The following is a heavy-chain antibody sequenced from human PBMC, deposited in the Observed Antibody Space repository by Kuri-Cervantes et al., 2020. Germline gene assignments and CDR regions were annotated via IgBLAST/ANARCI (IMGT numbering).Heavy chain of an antibody. CDR3: ARLEIAAPYGMDV. Sequence: SVKVSCKASGGTFGSYAISWVRQAPGQGLEWMGGIIPIFGTANYAQKFQGRVTITADKSTSTAYMELSSLRSDDTAVYYCARLEIAAPYGMDVWGQGTTVTVSS. D-gene: IGHD6-13*01. CDR2: IIPIFGTA. V-gene: IGHV1-69*06. CDR1: GGTFGSYA. J-gene: IGHJ6*02.